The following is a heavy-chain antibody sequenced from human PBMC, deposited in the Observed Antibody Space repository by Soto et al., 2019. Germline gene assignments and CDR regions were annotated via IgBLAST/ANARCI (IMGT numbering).Heavy chain of an antibody. CDR2: IYYSGST. J-gene: IGHJ4*02. D-gene: IGHD6-6*01. CDR3: ARASDSSYYFDY. CDR1: GGSISSYY. Sequence: SETLSLTCTVSGGSISSYYWSWIRQPPGKGLEWIGYIYYSGSTNYNPSLKSRVTISVDTPKNQFSLKLSSVTAADTAVYYCARASDSSYYFDYWGQGTLVTVSS. V-gene: IGHV4-59*01.